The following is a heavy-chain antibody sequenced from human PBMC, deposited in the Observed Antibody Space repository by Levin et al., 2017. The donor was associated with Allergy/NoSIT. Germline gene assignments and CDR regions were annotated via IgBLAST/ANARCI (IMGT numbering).Heavy chain of an antibody. CDR2: IHHSGTT. D-gene: IGHD3-9*01. CDR3: ARTSPYYDVLTGYRSGGYFDY. Sequence: PSETLSLTCAVSGDSINTINWWSWVRQSPGKGLEWIAEIHHSGTTNYNPSLKSRVTILVDKSKNQVSLKLSSVTAADTAVYFCARTSPYYDVLTGYRSGGYFDYWGQGSLVTVSS. CDR1: GDSINTINW. V-gene: IGHV4-4*02. J-gene: IGHJ4*02.